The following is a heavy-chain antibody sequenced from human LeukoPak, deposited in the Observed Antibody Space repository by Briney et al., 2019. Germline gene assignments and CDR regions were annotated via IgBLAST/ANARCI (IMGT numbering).Heavy chain of an antibody. CDR2: IRGDGGDT. J-gene: IGHJ4*02. CDR1: GFTFSNCW. D-gene: IGHD3-10*01. Sequence: GGSLRLSCTVSGFTFSNCWMHWVRQAPGKGLVWVSRIRGDGGDTNYADSVKGRFTVSRDNAKNTLYLQMNSLTTEDTAVYFCARDRVLGSGSSDYWGQGTLVTVSS. V-gene: IGHV3-74*01. CDR3: ARDRVLGSGSSDY.